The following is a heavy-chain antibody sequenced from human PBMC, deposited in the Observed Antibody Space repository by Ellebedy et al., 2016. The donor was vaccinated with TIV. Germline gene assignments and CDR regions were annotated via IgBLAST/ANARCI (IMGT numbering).Heavy chain of an antibody. D-gene: IGHD3-22*01. CDR1: GFTFSSYS. V-gene: IGHV3-48*04. J-gene: IGHJ1*01. CDR3: AREKIDKAEYFQH. CDR2: ISSSSSTI. Sequence: GESLKISCAASGFTFSSYSMNWVRQAPGKGLEWVSYISSSSSTIYYADSVKGRFTISRDNAKNSLYLQMNSLRAEDTAVYYCAREKIDKAEYFQHWGQGTLVTVSS.